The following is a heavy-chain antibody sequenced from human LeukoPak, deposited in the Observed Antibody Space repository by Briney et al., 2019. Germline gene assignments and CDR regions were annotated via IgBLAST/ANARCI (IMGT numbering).Heavy chain of an antibody. CDR2: VSFSGST. D-gene: IGHD5-24*01. J-gene: IGHJ4*02. V-gene: IGHV4-59*11. CDR3: TRDRRDGYNYVDI. Sequence: SETLSLTCTVSGGSINSHYWSWIRQHPGKGLEWIAFVSFSGSTDYNPSLKSRVTISVDTSKNQFSLKLSSVTAADTAVYYCTRDRRDGYNYVDIWSQGTLVTVSS. CDR1: GGSINSHY.